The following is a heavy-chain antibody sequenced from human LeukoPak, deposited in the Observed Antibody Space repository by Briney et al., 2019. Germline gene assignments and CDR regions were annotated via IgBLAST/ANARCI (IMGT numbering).Heavy chain of an antibody. CDR2: IYTSGST. J-gene: IGHJ4*02. CDR1: GGSISSYY. CDR3: AIYPYCISTSCYLFDY. D-gene: IGHD2-2*01. V-gene: IGHV4-4*07. Sequence: PSETLSLTCTVSGGSISSYYWSWIRQPAGKGLEWIGRIYTSGSTNYNPSLKSRVTMSVDTSKNQFSLKLSSVTAADTAVYYCAIYPYCISTSCYLFDYWGQGTLVTVSS.